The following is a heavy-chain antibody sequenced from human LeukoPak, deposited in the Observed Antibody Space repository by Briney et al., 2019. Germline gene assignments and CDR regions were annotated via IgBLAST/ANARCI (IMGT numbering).Heavy chain of an antibody. CDR1: GAAISDYF. D-gene: IGHD3-22*01. V-gene: IGHV4-4*07. Sequence: SETLSLTCTVSGAAISDYFWSWIRQPAGKDLEWIGRISTTGSTYFNPSLQSRVTISVDTSKNQFSLKLSSVTAADTAVYYCARVGDSSGYYWYFDYWGQGTLVTVSS. CDR2: ISTTGST. J-gene: IGHJ4*02. CDR3: ARVGDSSGYYWYFDY.